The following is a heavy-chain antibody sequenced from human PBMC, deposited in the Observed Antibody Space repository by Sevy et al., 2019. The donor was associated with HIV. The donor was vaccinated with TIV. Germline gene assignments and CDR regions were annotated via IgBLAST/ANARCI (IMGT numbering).Heavy chain of an antibody. J-gene: IGHJ4*02. V-gene: IGHV3-30*18. Sequence: GGSLRLSCAASGFTFNTYGMHWVRQTPGKGLEWVAVISYDGTDTYYADSVKGRFTISKDNSKNTLSLQMNSLRVEDTAVYYCAKAAIVVVSVSPNCFDSWGPGTVVTVSS. D-gene: IGHD2-21*02. CDR2: ISYDGTDT. CDR3: AKAAIVVVSVSPNCFDS. CDR1: GFTFNTYG.